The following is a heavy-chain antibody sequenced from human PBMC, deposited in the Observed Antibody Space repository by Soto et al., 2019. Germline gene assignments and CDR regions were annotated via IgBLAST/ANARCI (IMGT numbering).Heavy chain of an antibody. CDR3: ARPYFGGNTALRY. J-gene: IGHJ4*02. V-gene: IGHV3-7*04. D-gene: IGHD2-15*01. CDR1: GFTFSTYW. CDR2: IKQDGSDM. Sequence: EVQLVESGGGLVQPGGSLRLSCAASGFTFSTYWMSWVRRAPGKGLEWVAHIKQDGSDMYYVDSVKGRFTISRDNAQNSLFLQMNSLRVEDTAVYYCARPYFGGNTALRYWSQGTQFTVSS.